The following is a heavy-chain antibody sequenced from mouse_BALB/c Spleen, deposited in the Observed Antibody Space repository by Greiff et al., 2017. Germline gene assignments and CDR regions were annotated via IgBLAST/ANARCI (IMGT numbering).Heavy chain of an antibody. Sequence: EVQLQQSGPELVKPGASVKMSCKASGYTFTSYVMHWVKQKPGQGLEWIGYINPYNDGTKYNEKFKGKATLTSDKSSSTAYMELSSLTSEDSAVYDCARYYYGSSPWFAYWGQGTLVTVSA. CDR1: GYTFTSYV. V-gene: IGHV1-14*01. CDR2: INPYNDGT. J-gene: IGHJ3*01. CDR3: ARYYYGSSPWFAY. D-gene: IGHD1-1*01.